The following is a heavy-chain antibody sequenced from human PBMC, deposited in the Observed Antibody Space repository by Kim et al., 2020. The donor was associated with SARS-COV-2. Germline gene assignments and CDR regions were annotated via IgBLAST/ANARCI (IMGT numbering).Heavy chain of an antibody. CDR2: INSNGGST. D-gene: IGHD3-16*01. J-gene: IGHJ2*01. CDR1: GFTFSNYG. CDR3: ARIKYFDP. V-gene: IGHV3-64*01. Sequence: GGSLRLSCAASGFTFSNYGMHWVRQAPGKGLEYVSTINSNGGSTYYANSVKGRFTISRDNSKNTLYLQMGSLRAEDMAVYYCARIKYFDPWGRGTLVTVSS.